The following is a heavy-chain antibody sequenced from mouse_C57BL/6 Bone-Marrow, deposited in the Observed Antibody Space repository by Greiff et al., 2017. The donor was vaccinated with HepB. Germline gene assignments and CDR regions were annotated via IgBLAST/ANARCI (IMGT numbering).Heavy chain of an antibody. CDR2: IYPGSGST. Sequence: QVQLQQPGAELVKPGASVKLSCKASGYTFTSYWITWVKQRPGQGLEWIGDIYPGSGSTNYNEKFKGKATLTVDTSSSTAYMQLSSLTSEDSAVYYCARVRQHGLYYLDYWGQGTTLTVSS. D-gene: IGHD3-2*01. CDR1: GYTFTSYW. J-gene: IGHJ2*01. CDR3: ARVRQHGLYYLDY. V-gene: IGHV1-55*01.